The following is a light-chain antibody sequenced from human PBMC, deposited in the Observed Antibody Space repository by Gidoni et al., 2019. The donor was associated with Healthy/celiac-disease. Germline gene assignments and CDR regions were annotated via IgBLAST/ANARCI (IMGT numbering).Light chain of an antibody. J-gene: IGKJ1*01. CDR2: AAS. CDR1: QSISSY. V-gene: IGKV1-39*01. CDR3: QQSYSTPRT. Sequence: DIQITQSPSSLSASVGDRVTITCRASQSISSYLNWYQQKPGKAPKLLIYAASSLQSGVPSRFSGSGSWTDFTLTISSLQPEDFATYYCQQSYSTPRTFGQGTKVLNQT.